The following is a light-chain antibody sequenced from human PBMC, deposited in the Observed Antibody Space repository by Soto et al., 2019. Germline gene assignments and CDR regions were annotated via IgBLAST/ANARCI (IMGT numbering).Light chain of an antibody. Sequence: QSVLAQPPSVSGAPGQRVTISCTGSSFNIGAGYDVHWYQQLPGTAPKLLIFGNNNRPSGVPDRFSGSKSGTSASLAITGLQAEDEADYYCQSYDSTLRGHVFGTGTKVTVL. J-gene: IGLJ1*01. V-gene: IGLV1-40*01. CDR2: GNN. CDR3: QSYDSTLRGHV. CDR1: SFNIGAGYD.